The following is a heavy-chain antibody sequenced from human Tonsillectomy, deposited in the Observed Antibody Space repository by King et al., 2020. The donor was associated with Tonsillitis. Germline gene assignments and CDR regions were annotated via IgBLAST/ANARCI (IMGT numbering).Heavy chain of an antibody. CDR1: GGTFSSYA. V-gene: IGHV1-69*14. CDR2: IIPIFGTA. CDR3: ARVRSSGYYGYFQH. D-gene: IGHD3-22*01. Sequence: QLVQSGAEVKKPGSAVKVSCKASGGTFSSYAISWGRQAPGQGLEWMGGIIPIFGTANSAQKFQGSVTMTADKTTSTAYMELSSLRSEDTSVYYCARVRSSGYYGYFQHWGQGTLVTVSS. J-gene: IGHJ1*01.